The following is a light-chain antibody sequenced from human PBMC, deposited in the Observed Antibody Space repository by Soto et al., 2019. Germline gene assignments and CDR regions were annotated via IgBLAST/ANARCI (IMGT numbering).Light chain of an antibody. Sequence: DIQMTQSPSTLSASVGDRVTITCRASQSISGRVAWYQQKPGKAPNLLIYKASTLESGVPSRFSGSGSGTEFTLTISSLQPDDFATYYCQQSNSYPLTIGGGTKVEIK. J-gene: IGKJ4*01. V-gene: IGKV1-5*03. CDR3: QQSNSYPLT. CDR1: QSISGR. CDR2: KAS.